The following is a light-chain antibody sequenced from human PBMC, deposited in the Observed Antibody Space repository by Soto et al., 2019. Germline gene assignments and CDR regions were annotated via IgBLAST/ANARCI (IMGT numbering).Light chain of an antibody. CDR2: AAS. V-gene: IGKV1-9*01. Sequence: DIQLTQSPSFLSASVGDRVAISCRASQGISSSLAWYQQKPGKAPKLLIYAASTLQSGVPSRFSGSGSGTEFTLTISSLQPEDFATYYCQQLQSSPLTFSGGAKVELK. CDR3: QQLQSSPLT. J-gene: IGKJ4*01. CDR1: QGISSS.